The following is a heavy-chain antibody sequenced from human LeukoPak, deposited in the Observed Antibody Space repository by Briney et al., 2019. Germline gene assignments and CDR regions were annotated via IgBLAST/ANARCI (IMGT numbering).Heavy chain of an antibody. CDR3: ARGIAVTTLSYFDY. CDR2: INHSGST. D-gene: IGHD4-17*01. V-gene: IGHV4-34*01. CDR1: GESFSGYY. J-gene: IGHJ4*02. Sequence: SETLSLTCAVYGESFSGYYWSWIRQPLGKGLEWIGEINHSGSTNYNPSLKSRVTISVDTSKNQFSLKLSSVTAADTAVYYCARGIAVTTLSYFDYWGQGTLVTVSS.